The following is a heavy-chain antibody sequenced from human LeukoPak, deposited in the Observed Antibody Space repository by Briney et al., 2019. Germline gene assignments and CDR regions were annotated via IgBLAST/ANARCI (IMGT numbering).Heavy chain of an antibody. CDR3: AKEVAVGATVDYYYGMDV. CDR1: GFTFRSYA. V-gene: IGHV3-23*01. Sequence: GGSLRLSCAASGFTFRSYAMSWVRQAPGKGLGWVSAISGSGGSTYYADSVKGRFTIPRDNSKNTLYLQMNSLRAEDTAVYYCAKEVAVGATVDYYYGMDVWGQGTTVTVSS. D-gene: IGHD1-26*01. J-gene: IGHJ6*02. CDR2: ISGSGGST.